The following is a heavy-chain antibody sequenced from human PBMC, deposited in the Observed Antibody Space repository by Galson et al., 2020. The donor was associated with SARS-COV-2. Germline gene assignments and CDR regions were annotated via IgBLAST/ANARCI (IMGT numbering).Heavy chain of an antibody. V-gene: IGHV4-39*07. CDR1: GDSISSSVYH. CDR2: IYYNGAT. J-gene: IGHJ4*02. CDR3: TSQTASSSGN. D-gene: IGHD6-6*01. Sequence: SETLSLTCTVSGDSISSSVYHWAWIRQPPGKGLEWIGSIYYNGATYYSPSLKSRATISLDTSKNQFSLKLTSVTAAGTAVYFCTSQTASSSGNWGQGALVTGSS.